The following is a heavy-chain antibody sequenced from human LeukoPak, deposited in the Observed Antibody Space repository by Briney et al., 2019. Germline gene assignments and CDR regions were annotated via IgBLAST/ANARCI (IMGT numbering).Heavy chain of an antibody. CDR3: ARHGRDGDHDY. D-gene: IGHD2-21*02. J-gene: IGHJ4*02. CDR2: GHYSGNT. V-gene: IGHV4-39*01. CDR1: GGSISSSSYY. Sequence: WETLSLTCTVSGGSISSSSYYWGWIPQPPGKVLEWIGSGHYSGNTYNPSLKSRLNLPIHPPKNQLSLKVSSVTAADTAVYYCARHGRDGDHDYWGQGNLVTVSS.